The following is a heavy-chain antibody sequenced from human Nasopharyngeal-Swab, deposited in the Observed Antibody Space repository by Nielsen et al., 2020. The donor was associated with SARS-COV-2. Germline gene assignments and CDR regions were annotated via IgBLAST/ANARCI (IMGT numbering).Heavy chain of an antibody. Sequence: SETLSLTCAVYGGSFSDYYWSWIRQPPGKGLEWIGEITLDGGTFYNPSLKGRVTMSLDTSENQFSLKLTSATAADTATYYCARGSRAARLGLWGQGTLVTVSS. CDR3: ARGSRAARLGL. V-gene: IGHV4-34*01. CDR1: GGSFSDYY. J-gene: IGHJ4*02. CDR2: ITLDGGT. D-gene: IGHD6-6*01.